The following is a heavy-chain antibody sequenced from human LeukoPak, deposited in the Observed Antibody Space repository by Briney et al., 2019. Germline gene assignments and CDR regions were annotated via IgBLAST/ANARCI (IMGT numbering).Heavy chain of an antibody. CDR1: GFTFSDYY. V-gene: IGHV3-11*01. CDR2: ISSSGSTI. J-gene: IGHJ5*02. Sequence: GGSLRLSWAASGFTFSDYYMSWIRQAPGKGLERVSYISSSGSTIYYADSVKGRFTISRDNAKNSLYLQMNSLRAEDTAVYYCARGGNYYDSSGYTDNWFDPWGQGTLVTVSS. D-gene: IGHD3-22*01. CDR3: ARGGNYYDSSGYTDNWFDP.